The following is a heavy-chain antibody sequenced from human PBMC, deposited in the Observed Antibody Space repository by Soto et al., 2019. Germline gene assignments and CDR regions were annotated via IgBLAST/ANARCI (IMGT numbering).Heavy chain of an antibody. Sequence: QVQLQESGPGLVKPSETLSLTCNVSGGSISSYYWSWIRQPPGKGLEYIGHVYNSGSTIHSPSLKIRATISVDTSKNQFSLKLTSVTAADTAVYYCAGGSSLCWECFHHWGQGILITVSS. V-gene: IGHV4-59*01. J-gene: IGHJ1*01. D-gene: IGHD2-2*01. CDR3: AGGSSLCWECFHH. CDR2: VYNSGST. CDR1: GGSISSYY.